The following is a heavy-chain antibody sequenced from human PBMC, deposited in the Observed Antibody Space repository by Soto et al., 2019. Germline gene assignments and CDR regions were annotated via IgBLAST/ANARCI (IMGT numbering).Heavy chain of an antibody. CDR3: ARDLEFRDGNISHLDY. V-gene: IGHV1-69*01. Sequence: SVKGSCKASGGTFRNHVFNWVRQAPVQGLEWMGGIIPIIGTPNYAQKFQGRVTITADASTNTVYLDVSSLRSQDTAVYYCARDLEFRDGNISHLDYWGQGTLVTVSS. D-gene: IGHD3-10*01. CDR2: IIPIIGTP. J-gene: IGHJ4*02. CDR1: GGTFRNHV.